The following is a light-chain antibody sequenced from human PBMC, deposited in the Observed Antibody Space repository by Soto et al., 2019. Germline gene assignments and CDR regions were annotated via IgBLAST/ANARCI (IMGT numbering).Light chain of an antibody. CDR3: ATWDDSLNGGV. V-gene: IGLV1-44*01. CDR1: GSNIGSNT. CDR2: SDN. J-gene: IGLJ3*02. Sequence: QSVLTQPPSASGTPGQRVTISCSGSGSNIGSNTVNWYQQLPGTAPKLLIYSDNQRPSGVPGRFSGSKSDTSASLAISGLQSEDEADYYCATWDDSLNGGVFGGGTKLTVL.